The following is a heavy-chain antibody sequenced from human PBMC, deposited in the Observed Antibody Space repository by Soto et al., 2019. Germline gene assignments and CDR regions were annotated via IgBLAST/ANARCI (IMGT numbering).Heavy chain of an antibody. CDR2: ISYDGSNK. CDR1: GFTFSSYG. CDR3: ATEPSIILVPAVAH. J-gene: IGHJ4*02. D-gene: IGHD2-2*01. V-gene: IGHV3-30*03. Sequence: GGSLRLSCSASGFTFSSYGMHWVRQAPGKGLEWVAVISYDGSNKYYADSVKGRFTISRDNSKNTLYLQMNSLRAEDTAVYYCATEPSIILVPAVAHWRLGT.